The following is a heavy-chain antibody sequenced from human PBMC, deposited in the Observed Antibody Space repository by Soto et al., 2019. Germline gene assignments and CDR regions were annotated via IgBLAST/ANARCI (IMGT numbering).Heavy chain of an antibody. V-gene: IGHV1-46*01. CDR1: GYTFTSYY. J-gene: IGHJ4*02. Sequence: QVQLVQSGAEVKKPGASVKVSCKASGYTFTSYYMHWVRQAPGQGLEWMGIVNPSGGSTSYAQKFQGRVTMTRDTSTSTVDMELSSLRSEDTAVYYCARERYYYDSSGYYYAYWGQGTLVTVSS. CDR3: ARERYYYDSSGYYYAY. CDR2: VNPSGGST. D-gene: IGHD3-22*01.